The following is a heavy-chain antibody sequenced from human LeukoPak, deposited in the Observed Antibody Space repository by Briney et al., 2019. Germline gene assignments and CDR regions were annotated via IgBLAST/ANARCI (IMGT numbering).Heavy chain of an antibody. CDR3: ARGYYGSGSHCCHMDV. J-gene: IGHJ6*03. CDR2: INHSGTT. Sequence: PSETLSLACAVYVGSFSGYYWSWLRQPPGQGLEWLGEINHSGTTNLNSSLKSRVTISVDTSKNQFSLKLSSAAAADTAVYYWARGYYGSGSHCCHMDVWGKGTTITVS. V-gene: IGHV4-34*01. CDR1: VGSFSGYY. D-gene: IGHD3-10*01.